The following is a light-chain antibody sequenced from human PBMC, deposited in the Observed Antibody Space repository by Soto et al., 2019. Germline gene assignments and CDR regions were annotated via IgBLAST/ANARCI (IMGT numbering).Light chain of an antibody. CDR1: QSVGSS. J-gene: IGKJ2*02. V-gene: IGKV3-15*01. Sequence: DIVMTQSPAALSVSPGERANLSCRASQSVGSSVAWYQQKPGQAPRFLMYGASTRAAGVPARFSGSGSGTEFSLTISRLQSEDFAVYYCQHYNTWPPGTFGQGTKLEIK. CDR3: QHYNTWPPGT. CDR2: GAS.